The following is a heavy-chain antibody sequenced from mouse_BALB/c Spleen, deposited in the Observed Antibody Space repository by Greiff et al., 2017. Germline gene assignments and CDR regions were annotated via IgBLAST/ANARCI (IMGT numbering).Heavy chain of an antibody. V-gene: IGHV5-2*01. CDR2: INSDGGST. CDR3: ARHDNSSSAYAMDY. D-gene: IGHD1-1*01. J-gene: IGHJ4*01. CDR1: EYEFPSHD. Sequence: EVQLMESGGGLVQPGESLKLSCESTEYEFPSHDMSWVRQTPEKRLELVAAINSDGGSTYYPDTMERRFIISRDTTKTTLYLQLSSLRSEDTALYYCARHDNSSSAYAMDYWGQGTSVTVSS.